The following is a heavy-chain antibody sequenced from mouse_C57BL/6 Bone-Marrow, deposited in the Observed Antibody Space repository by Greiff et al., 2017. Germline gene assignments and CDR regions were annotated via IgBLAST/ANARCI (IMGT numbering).Heavy chain of an antibody. CDR2: IHPNSGST. V-gene: IGHV1-64*01. CDR1: GYTFTSYW. J-gene: IGHJ2*01. CDR3: ARRRGYYVHY. Sequence: QVQLQQPGAELVKPGASVKLSCKASGYTFTSYWMHWVKQRPGQGLEWIGMIHPNSGSTNYNEKFKSKATLTVDKSSSTAYMQRSSLTAEDSAVYYCARRRGYYVHYWGQGTTLTVSS. D-gene: IGHD2-1*01.